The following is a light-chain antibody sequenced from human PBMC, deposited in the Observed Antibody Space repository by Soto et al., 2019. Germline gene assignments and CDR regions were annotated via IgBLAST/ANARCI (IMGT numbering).Light chain of an antibody. J-gene: IGKJ3*01. CDR2: GAS. V-gene: IGKV3-15*01. CDR1: QSVGTN. Sequence: EIVMTQSPATLSVSPGERATLSCRASQSVGTNLAWYQQRPGQAPRLLIYGASARATGIPARFSGSGSGTEFTPTISSLQSEDFAVYYCQQYNKWPLFTFGPGTRV. CDR3: QQYNKWPLFT.